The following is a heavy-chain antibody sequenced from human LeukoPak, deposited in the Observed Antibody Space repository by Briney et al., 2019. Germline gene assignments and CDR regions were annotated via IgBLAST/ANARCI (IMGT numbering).Heavy chain of an antibody. J-gene: IGHJ4*02. CDR2: IYYSGST. Sequence: SETLSLTCTVSGGSISSGDYYWSWIRQPPGKGLEWIGYIYYSGSTYYNPSLKSRVTISVDTSKNQFSLKLSSVTAADTAVYYCARGSNYYDSSGYYITDFDYWGQGTLVTVSS. D-gene: IGHD3-22*01. CDR3: ARGSNYYDSSGYYITDFDY. V-gene: IGHV4-30-4*08. CDR1: GGSISSGDYY.